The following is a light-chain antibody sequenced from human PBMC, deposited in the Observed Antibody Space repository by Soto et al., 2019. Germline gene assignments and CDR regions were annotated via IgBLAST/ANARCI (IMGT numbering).Light chain of an antibody. V-gene: IGLV2-23*02. CDR3: GSYAGSSTSYV. CDR2: EVS. CDR1: SSDVGSYNL. J-gene: IGLJ1*01. Sequence: QSVLTQPASVSGSPGQSITISCTGTSSDVGSYNLVSWYQQHPGKAPKLMIYEVSKRPSGVSNRFSGSKSGNTASLTISGLQAEDEADYDCGSYAGSSTSYVFGTGTKLTVL.